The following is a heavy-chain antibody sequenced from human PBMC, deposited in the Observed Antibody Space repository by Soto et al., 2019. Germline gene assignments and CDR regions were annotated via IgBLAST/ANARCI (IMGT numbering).Heavy chain of an antibody. CDR1: GGSISSSSYY. J-gene: IGHJ4*02. CDR2: IYYSGST. D-gene: IGHD6-19*01. CDR3: ARRSSGWYFFDY. Sequence: PSETLSLTCTVSGGSISSSSYYWGWIRQPPGKGLEWIGSIYYSGSTYYNPSLKSRVTISVDTSKNQFSLKLSSVTAADTAVYYCARRSSGWYFFDYWGQGTLVTVSS. V-gene: IGHV4-39*01.